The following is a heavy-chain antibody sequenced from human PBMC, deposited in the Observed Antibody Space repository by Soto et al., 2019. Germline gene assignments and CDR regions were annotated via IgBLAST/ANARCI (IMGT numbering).Heavy chain of an antibody. CDR3: ARYSPTYYDFRMDF. Sequence: ASVKVSCKASGYTFTSYGISWVRQAPGQGLEWMGWISAYNGNTNYAQKLQGRVTMTTDTSTSTAYMELRSLRSDDTAVYYCARYSPTYYDFRMDFCGQRSTVTVSS. J-gene: IGHJ6*02. D-gene: IGHD3-3*01. V-gene: IGHV1-18*01. CDR2: ISAYNGNT. CDR1: GYTFTSYG.